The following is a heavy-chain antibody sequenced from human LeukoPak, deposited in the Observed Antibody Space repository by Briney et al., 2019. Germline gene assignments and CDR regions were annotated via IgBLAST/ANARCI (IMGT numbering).Heavy chain of an antibody. V-gene: IGHV4-39*07. CDR1: SDSISSGGYS. D-gene: IGHD4-23*01. CDR2: IYYSGST. Sequence: SETLSLTCTVSSDSISSGGYSWNWIRQPPGKGLEWIGCIYYSGSTYYNPSLKSRVTISVDTSKHQFSLKLNSVTAAYTAVYYCASTVVTRPDRPFDYWGQGTLVTVSS. J-gene: IGHJ4*02. CDR3: ASTVVTRPDRPFDY.